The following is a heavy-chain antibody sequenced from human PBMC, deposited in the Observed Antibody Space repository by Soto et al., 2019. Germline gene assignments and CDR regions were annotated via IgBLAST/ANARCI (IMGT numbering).Heavy chain of an antibody. J-gene: IGHJ6*02. CDR2: IWYDGSNK. Sequence: GESLKISCAASGFTFSSYGMHWVRQAPGKGLEWVAVIWYDGSNKYYADSVKGRFTISRDNSKNTLYLQMNSLRAEDTAVYYCAREKYYYDSSGYYYYYGMDVWGQGTTVTVSS. D-gene: IGHD3-22*01. V-gene: IGHV3-33*01. CDR3: AREKYYYDSSGYYYYYGMDV. CDR1: GFTFSSYG.